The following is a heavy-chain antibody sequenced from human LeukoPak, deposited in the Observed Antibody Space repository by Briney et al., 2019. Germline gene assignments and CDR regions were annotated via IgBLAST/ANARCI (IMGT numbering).Heavy chain of an antibody. Sequence: ASVKVSCKASGYTFNSYGISWVRQAPGQGLEWMGWISAYNGNTNYAQKLQGRVTMTTDTSTSTAFMELRSLRSDDTAVYYCAKVISVATGKYYFDYWGQGTLVTVSS. CDR3: AKVISVATGKYYFDY. D-gene: IGHD5-12*01. J-gene: IGHJ4*02. CDR1: GYTFNSYG. V-gene: IGHV1-18*01. CDR2: ISAYNGNT.